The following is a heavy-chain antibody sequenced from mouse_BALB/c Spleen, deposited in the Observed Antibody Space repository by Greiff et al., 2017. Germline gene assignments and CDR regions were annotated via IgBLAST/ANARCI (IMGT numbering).Heavy chain of an antibody. V-gene: IGHV1S81*02. D-gene: IGHD2-1*01. CDR2: INPSNGRT. CDR3: ARSLYPPGFDY. J-gene: IGHJ2*01. Sequence: VQLQQSGAELVKPGASVKLSCKASGYTFTSYWMHWVKQRPGQGLEWIGEINPSNGRTNYNEKFKSKATLTVDKSSSTAYMQLSSLTSEDSAVYYCARSLYPPGFDYWGQGTTLTVSS. CDR1: GYTFTSYW.